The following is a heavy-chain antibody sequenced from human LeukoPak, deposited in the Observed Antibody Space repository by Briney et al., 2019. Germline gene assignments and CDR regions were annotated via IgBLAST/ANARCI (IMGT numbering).Heavy chain of an antibody. J-gene: IGHJ5*02. V-gene: IGHV4-31*03. CDR3: ARGASVVVAATSWFDT. CDR2: IYHSGGA. Sequence: PSETLSLTCTVSGGSISSGGYYWSWIRQHPGKGLEWIAYIYHSGGAYYNPSLKSRLTISVDTSNNQFSLKLSSVTAADTAVYYCARGASVVVAATSWFDTWGQGTLVTVSS. CDR1: GGSISSGGYY. D-gene: IGHD2-15*01.